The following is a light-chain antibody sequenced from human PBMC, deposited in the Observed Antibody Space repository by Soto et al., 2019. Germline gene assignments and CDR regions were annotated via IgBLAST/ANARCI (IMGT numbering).Light chain of an antibody. V-gene: IGKV1-8*01. CDR3: QQYYSFPPT. CDR2: AAS. Sequence: AIRMTQSPSSLSASTGDRVTITCRASQGISSYLAWYQQKPGKAPELLIYAASTLQSGVPSRFSGSGSGTDFTLTISCLQSEDFATYYCQQYYSFPPTFGGGTKVDIK. CDR1: QGISSY. J-gene: IGKJ4*01.